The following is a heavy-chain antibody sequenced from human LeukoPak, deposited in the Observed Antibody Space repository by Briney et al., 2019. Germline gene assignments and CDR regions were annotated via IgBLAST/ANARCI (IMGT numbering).Heavy chain of an antibody. CDR3: AKSRYCSSTSCSEPRLYYYNGMDV. CDR1: GFTFSSYG. Sequence: GRSLRLSCAASGFTFSSYGMHWVRQAPGKGLEWVAVISYDGSNKYYADSVKGRFTISRDNSKNTLYMQMNSLRAEDTAVYYCAKSRYCSSTSCSEPRLYYYNGMDVWGQGTTVTVSS. CDR2: ISYDGSNK. D-gene: IGHD2-2*01. V-gene: IGHV3-30*18. J-gene: IGHJ6*02.